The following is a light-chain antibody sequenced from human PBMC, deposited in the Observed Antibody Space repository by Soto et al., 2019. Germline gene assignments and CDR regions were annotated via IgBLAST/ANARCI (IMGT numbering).Light chain of an antibody. CDR3: TLSDSTTRT. Sequence: DIQMTQSPSSLSASVGDRVTITCRASQSISSYLNWYQQKPGKAPKLLIYAASSLQSGVPSRFSGSGTWTDVTRTIRSLPPEYFATYYCTLSDSTTRTFGKGIKVEIK. CDR1: QSISSY. J-gene: IGKJ1*01. CDR2: AAS. V-gene: IGKV1-39*01.